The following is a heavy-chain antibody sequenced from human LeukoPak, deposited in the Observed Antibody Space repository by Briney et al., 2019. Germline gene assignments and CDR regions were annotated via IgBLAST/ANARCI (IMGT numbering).Heavy chain of an antibody. D-gene: IGHD2-15*01. CDR1: GYTLTELS. CDR2: FDPEDGET. V-gene: IGHV1-24*01. CDR3: ATGPRRSAAFDI. J-gene: IGHJ3*02. Sequence: ASVKVSCKVSGYTLTELSMHWVRQAPGKGLEWMGGFDPEDGETIYAQKFQGRVTMTEDTSTDTAYMELSSLRPEDTAVYYCATGPRRSAAFDIWGQGTMVTVSS.